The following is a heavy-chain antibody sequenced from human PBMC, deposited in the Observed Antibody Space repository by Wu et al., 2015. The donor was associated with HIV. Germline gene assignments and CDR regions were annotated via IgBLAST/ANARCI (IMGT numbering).Heavy chain of an antibody. J-gene: IGHJ6*02. D-gene: IGHD6-19*01. V-gene: IGHV1-69*05. CDR1: GGTFSSYA. CDR2: IIPIFGTA. CDR3: ARYGYSSGWSYYYGMDV. Sequence: QVQLVQSGAEVKKPGSSVKVSCKASGGTFSSYAISWVRQAPGQGLEWMGGIIPIFGTANYAQKFQGRVTITTDESTSTAYMELSSLRSEDTAVYYCARYGYSSGWSYYYGMDVWGQGTTVTVSS.